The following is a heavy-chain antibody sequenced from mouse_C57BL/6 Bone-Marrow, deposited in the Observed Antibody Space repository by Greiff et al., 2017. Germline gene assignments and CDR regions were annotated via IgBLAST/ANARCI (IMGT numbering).Heavy chain of an antibody. Sequence: QVQLPQSGAELARPGASVKMSCKASGYTFTSYTMHWVKQRPGQGLAWIGYINPSSGYTKYNQKFKDKATLTAYNSSSTAYMQLCSLPSEDSAVYYCARSVTTVVRGYAMDYWGQGASVTVSS. J-gene: IGHJ4*01. CDR2: INPSSGYT. CDR3: ARSVTTVVRGYAMDY. V-gene: IGHV1-4*01. CDR1: GYTFTSYT. D-gene: IGHD1-1*01.